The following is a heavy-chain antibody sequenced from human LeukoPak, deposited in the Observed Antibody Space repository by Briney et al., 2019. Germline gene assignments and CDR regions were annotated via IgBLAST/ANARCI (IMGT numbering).Heavy chain of an antibody. CDR2: IKAGNGDT. V-gene: IGHV1-3*01. D-gene: IGHD2-21*01. Sequence: ASVKVSCKASGYIFTKYVMHWVRQAPGQRPEWMGWIKAGNGDTKYSQNFQDRLTITRDTSASTVYMELSSLTSEDTALYYCARDDCGDTCYPGGYWGQGTLVTVSS. CDR1: GYIFTKYV. J-gene: IGHJ4*02. CDR3: ARDDCGDTCYPGGY.